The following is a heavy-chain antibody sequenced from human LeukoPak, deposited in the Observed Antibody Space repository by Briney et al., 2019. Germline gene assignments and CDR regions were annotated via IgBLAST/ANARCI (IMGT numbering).Heavy chain of an antibody. CDR1: GGSISSSNW. CDR3: AREVTMVRGVITGYYMDV. CDR2: IYHSGST. Sequence: PSETLSLTCAVSGGSISSSNWWSWVRQPPGKGLEWIGEIYHSGSTNYNPSLKSRVTISVDKSKNQFSLKLNSVTAADTAVYYCAREVTMVRGVITGYYMDVWGKGTTVTVSS. J-gene: IGHJ6*03. V-gene: IGHV4-4*02. D-gene: IGHD3-10*01.